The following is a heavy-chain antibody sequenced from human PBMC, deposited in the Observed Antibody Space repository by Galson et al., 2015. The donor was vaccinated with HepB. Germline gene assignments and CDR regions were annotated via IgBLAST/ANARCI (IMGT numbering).Heavy chain of an antibody. CDR3: AKGISGGAYSGDDY. CDR1: GFTFNDYA. Sequence: SLRLSCAASGFTFNDYAMHWVRHAPGKGLEWVPGISWNSGSTRYADSVRGRFTISRDNAKNSLYLQMQSLRPEDTALYYCAKGISGGAYSGDDYWGHGTLVIVSS. J-gene: IGHJ4*01. CDR2: ISWNSGST. V-gene: IGHV3-9*01. D-gene: IGHD2-21*02.